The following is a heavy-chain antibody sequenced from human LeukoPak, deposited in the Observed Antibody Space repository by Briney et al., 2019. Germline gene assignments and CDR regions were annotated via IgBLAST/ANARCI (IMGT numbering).Heavy chain of an antibody. J-gene: IGHJ3*02. CDR3: ARGGTMMYAFDI. V-gene: IGHV4-30-4*08. Sequence: KASETLSLTCTVSGGSISSGDYSWSWIRQPPGKGLEWIGYIYYSGSTYYNPSLKSRVTISVDTSKNQFSLKLSSVTAADTAVYYCARGGTMMYAFDIWGQGTMVTVSS. CDR1: GGSISSGDYS. D-gene: IGHD3-22*01. CDR2: IYYSGST.